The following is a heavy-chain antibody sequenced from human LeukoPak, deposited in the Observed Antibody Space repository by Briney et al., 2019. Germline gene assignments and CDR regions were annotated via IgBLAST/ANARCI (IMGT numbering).Heavy chain of an antibody. J-gene: IGHJ4*02. CDR3: AKDHNGPYTFDY. CDR2: ISSSGSTI. CDR1: GFTFSSYE. D-gene: IGHD2-2*02. V-gene: IGHV3-48*03. Sequence: GGSLRLSCAASGFTFSSYEMNWVRQAPGKGLEWVSYISSSGSTIYYADSVKGRFTISRDNAKNSLSLQMNSLKVEDTAVYYCAKDHNGPYTFDYWGQGTLVTVSS.